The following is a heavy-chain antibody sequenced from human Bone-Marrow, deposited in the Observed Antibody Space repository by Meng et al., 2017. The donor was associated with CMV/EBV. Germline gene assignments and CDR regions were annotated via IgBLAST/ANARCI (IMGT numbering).Heavy chain of an antibody. CDR1: GFTFSSYA. D-gene: IGHD3-22*01. Sequence: GESLKISCAASGFTFSSYAMSWVRQAPGKGLEWVSAISGSGGSTYYADSVKGRFTISRDNSKNTLYLQMNSLRAEDTAVYYCATLGGQYYYDSSGYYMWGQGTLVTVSS. V-gene: IGHV3-23*01. CDR2: ISGSGGST. CDR3: ATLGGQYYYDSSGYYM. J-gene: IGHJ4*02.